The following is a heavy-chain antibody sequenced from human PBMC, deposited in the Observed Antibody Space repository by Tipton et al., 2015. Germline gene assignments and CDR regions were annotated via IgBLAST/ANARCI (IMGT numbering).Heavy chain of an antibody. CDR3: AKDFTALMAGGYYYYGMDV. CDR1: GFTFDDYA. V-gene: IGHV3-9*01. D-gene: IGHD2-8*01. Sequence: SLRLSCAASGFTFDDYAMHWVRQAPGKGLEWVSGINWSSNKIGYADSVKGRFTISRDNARNSLYLQMNSLRPEDTALYYCAKDFTALMAGGYYYYGMDVWGQGTTVTVSS. CDR2: INWSSNKI. J-gene: IGHJ6*02.